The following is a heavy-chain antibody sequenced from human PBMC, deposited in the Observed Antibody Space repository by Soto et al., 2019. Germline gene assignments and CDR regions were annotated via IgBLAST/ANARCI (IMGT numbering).Heavy chain of an antibody. Sequence: SVKVSCKASGGTFSSYAISWVRQAPGQGLEWMGGIIPIFGTANYAQKFQGRVTITADESTSTAYMELSSLRSEDTAVYYCARVRHDISGYPRRDPWAYPWVYDAFGIWGQGTMVTV. D-gene: IGHD3-22*01. CDR2: IIPIFGTA. V-gene: IGHV1-69*13. CDR3: ARVRHDISGYPRRDPWAYPWVYDAFGI. J-gene: IGHJ3*02. CDR1: GGTFSSYA.